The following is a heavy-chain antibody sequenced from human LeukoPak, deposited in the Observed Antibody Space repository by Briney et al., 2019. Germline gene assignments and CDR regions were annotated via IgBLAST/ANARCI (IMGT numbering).Heavy chain of an antibody. CDR1: GFTFSSYG. CDR3: AKDYSGSYYDPSPLYYFDY. CDR2: IWYDGSNK. D-gene: IGHD1-26*01. J-gene: IGHJ4*02. Sequence: GGSLRLSCAASGFTFSSYGMHWVRQAPGKGLEWVAVIWYDGSNKYYADSVKGRFPISRDNSKNTLYLQMNSLRAEDTAVYYCAKDYSGSYYDPSPLYYFDYWGQGTLVTVSS. V-gene: IGHV3-33*06.